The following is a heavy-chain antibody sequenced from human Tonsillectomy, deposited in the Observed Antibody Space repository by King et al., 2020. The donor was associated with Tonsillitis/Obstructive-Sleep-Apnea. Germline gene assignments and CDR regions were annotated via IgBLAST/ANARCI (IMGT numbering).Heavy chain of an antibody. CDR3: ARGSGYNYYYYYMDV. D-gene: IGHD3-3*01. Sequence: VQLVESGGGLVQPGGSLRLSCAASGFTVSSNYMSWVRQAPGKGLEWVSVIYSGGSTYYADSVKGRLTISRDNSKNTLYLQMNSLRAEDTAVYYCARGSGYNYYYYYMDVWGKGTTVTVSS. CDR2: IYSGGST. J-gene: IGHJ6*03. V-gene: IGHV3-66*01. CDR1: GFTVSSNY.